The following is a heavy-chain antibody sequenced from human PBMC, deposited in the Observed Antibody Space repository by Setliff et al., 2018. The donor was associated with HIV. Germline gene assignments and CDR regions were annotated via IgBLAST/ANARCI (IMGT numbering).Heavy chain of an antibody. CDR2: ISAGKGEA. D-gene: IGHD6-13*01. Sequence: ASVKVSCKASGYTFTANTIHWVRQAPGQRLEWMGCISAGKGEATYSQESQGRVTFPRDTSATTAYMELSSLISEDTAVYYCARGVGSSWFENWGQGTLVTVSS. CDR1: GYTFTANT. V-gene: IGHV1-3*03. CDR3: ARGVGSSWFEN. J-gene: IGHJ5*02.